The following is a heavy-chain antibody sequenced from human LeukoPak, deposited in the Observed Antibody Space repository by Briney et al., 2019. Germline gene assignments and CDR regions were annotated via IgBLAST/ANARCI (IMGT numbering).Heavy chain of an antibody. Sequence: GGSLRLSCAASGFTFSSYGMHWVRQAPGKGLVWVSRIDSDVSYINYADSVKGRFTISRDNSRNTLHLQMSSLRVEDTAVYYCVKDSSSGSYFDYWGQGTLVTVSS. CDR3: VKDSSSGSYFDY. D-gene: IGHD3-10*01. V-gene: IGHV3-74*01. CDR1: GFTFSSYG. J-gene: IGHJ4*02. CDR2: IDSDVSYI.